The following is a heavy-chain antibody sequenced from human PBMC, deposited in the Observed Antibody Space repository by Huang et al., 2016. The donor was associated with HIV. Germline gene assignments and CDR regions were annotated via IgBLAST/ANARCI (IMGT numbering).Heavy chain of an antibody. Sequence: QVQLVESGGGVVQPGRSLRLSCAASGFTFSNYAMYWVRQGPGKGLEWGAVISYDGRNKYYTASVKGRFTISRDNSKNALYLQMNSLRAEDTAVYYCARRAVAGIYYYYYMDVWGKGTTVTVSS. V-gene: IGHV3-30*04. CDR1: GFTFSNYA. CDR3: ARRAVAGIYYYYYMDV. CDR2: ISYDGRNK. J-gene: IGHJ6*03. D-gene: IGHD6-19*01.